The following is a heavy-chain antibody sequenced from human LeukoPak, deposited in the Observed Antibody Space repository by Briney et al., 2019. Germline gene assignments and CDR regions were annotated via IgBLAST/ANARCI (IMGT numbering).Heavy chain of an antibody. V-gene: IGHV4-59*01. CDR2: IYYSGST. J-gene: IGHJ3*02. CDR1: GGSISSYY. D-gene: IGHD6-19*01. CDR3: AMGFGPWLVRGAFDI. Sequence: SENLSLTCTVSGGSISSYYWSWIRQPPGKGLEWIGYIYYSGSTNYNPSLKSRVTISVDTSKNQFSLKLSSVTAADTAVYYCAMGFGPWLVRGAFDIWGQGTMVTVSS.